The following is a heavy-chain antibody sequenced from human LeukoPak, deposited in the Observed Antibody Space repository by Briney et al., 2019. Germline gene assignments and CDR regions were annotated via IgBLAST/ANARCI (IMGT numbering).Heavy chain of an antibody. V-gene: IGHV1-46*01. CDR1: GYTFTSYY. CDR3: ARGSATWCYFDY. J-gene: IGHJ4*02. Sequence: VSVKVSCKASGYTFTSYYMHWVRQAPGQGLEWMGIINPSGGSTSYAQKFQGRVTMTRDMSTSTVYMELSSLGSEDTAVYYCARGSATWCYFDYWGQGTLVTVSS. D-gene: IGHD1-26*01. CDR2: INPSGGST.